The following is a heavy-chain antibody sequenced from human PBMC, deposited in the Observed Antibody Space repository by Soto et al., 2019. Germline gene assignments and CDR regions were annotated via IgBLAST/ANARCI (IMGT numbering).Heavy chain of an antibody. J-gene: IGHJ4*02. Sequence: GGSLRLSCAASGFTFSTHAMTWVRQAPGKGLEWVSGISGSGGTTYYADSVKGRFTISRDNSKNTLYLQMNSLRAEDTAVYYCAKDLQDIVVVPAAISPFDYWGQGTLVTVSS. CDR3: AKDLQDIVVVPAAISPFDY. CDR1: GFTFSTHA. D-gene: IGHD2-2*01. CDR2: ISGSGGTT. V-gene: IGHV3-23*01.